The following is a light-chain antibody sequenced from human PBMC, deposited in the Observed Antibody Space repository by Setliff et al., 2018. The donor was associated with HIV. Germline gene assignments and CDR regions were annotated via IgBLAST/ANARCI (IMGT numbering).Light chain of an antibody. CDR1: SSDVGGYNH. V-gene: IGLV2-11*01. CDR2: DVT. CDR3: CSYAGNYRL. Sequence: QSALTQPRSVSGSPGQSVTISCTGTSSDVGGYNHVSWYQQHPDKAPKLIIYDVTKRPSGVPDRFSGSKSGNTASLTISGLQAEDEADYYCCSYAGNYRLFGTGTKV. J-gene: IGLJ1*01.